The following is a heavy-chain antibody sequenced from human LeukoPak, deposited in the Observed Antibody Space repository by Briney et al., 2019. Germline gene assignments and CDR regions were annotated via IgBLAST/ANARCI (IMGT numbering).Heavy chain of an antibody. J-gene: IGHJ4*02. CDR3: TREAAAGIDY. Sequence: GESLKISCTASGFIFNNYGMSWVRQAPGKGLEWVSGINWNSIRVGYADSVKGRFTISRDNAKNSLYLQMNSLRAEDTAVYFCTREAAAGIDYWGQGTLVTVSS. D-gene: IGHD6-13*01. CDR2: INWNSIRV. V-gene: IGHV3-20*04. CDR1: GFIFNNYG.